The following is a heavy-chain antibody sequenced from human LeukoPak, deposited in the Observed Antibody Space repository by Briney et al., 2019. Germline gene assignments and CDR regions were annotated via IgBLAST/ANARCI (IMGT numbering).Heavy chain of an antibody. Sequence: GESLKISSKGSRYSLTSYWIGWVRQMPGKGPEWMGIIYTGDSDTRYSPSFQGQVTISADKSISTAYLQWSSLKASDTAMYYCAKSAGGALYVWGQGTMVTVSS. J-gene: IGHJ3*01. D-gene: IGHD3-10*01. CDR2: IYTGDSDT. CDR3: AKSAGGALYV. V-gene: IGHV5-51*01. CDR1: RYSLTSYW.